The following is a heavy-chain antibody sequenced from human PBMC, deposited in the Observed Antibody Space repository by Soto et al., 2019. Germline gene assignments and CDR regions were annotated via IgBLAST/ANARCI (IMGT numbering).Heavy chain of an antibody. V-gene: IGHV4-31*03. CDR1: GDSIRDGGYY. J-gene: IGHJ5*02. D-gene: IGHD6-25*01. Sequence: ASETLSLTCTVSGDSIRDGGYYWAWIRQRPGKGLEWMGYIYFTGKTNYNPSLESRLTMSVDMSRRQLYLQLTSVTAADTAVYFCAKDPSPQPIPAVTPGWFDPWGQGIPVTVSS. CDR3: AKDPSPQPIPAVTPGWFDP. CDR2: IYFTGKT.